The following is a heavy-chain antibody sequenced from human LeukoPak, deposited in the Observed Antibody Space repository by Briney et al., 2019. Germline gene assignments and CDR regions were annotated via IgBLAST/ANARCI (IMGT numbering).Heavy chain of an antibody. CDR1: GFTVSSNS. CDR3: ASELAVGGLYYFDY. J-gene: IGHJ4*02. V-gene: IGHV3-53*05. CDR2: IYSGGNT. Sequence: GGSLRLSCTVSGFTVSSNSMSWVRQAPGKGLEWVSFIYSGGNTHNSDSVKGRFTISRDNSKNTLYLQMNSLRAEDTAVYYCASELAVGGLYYFDYWGQGTLVTVSS. D-gene: IGHD6-19*01.